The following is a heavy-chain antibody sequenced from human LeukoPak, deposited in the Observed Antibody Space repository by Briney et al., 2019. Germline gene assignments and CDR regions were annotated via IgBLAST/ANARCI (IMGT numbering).Heavy chain of an antibody. CDR3: ARLGAGSGWPFDY. J-gene: IGHJ4*02. V-gene: IGHV4-38-2*02. CDR2: MSHIGNT. CDR1: GYSITSDYY. D-gene: IGHD6-19*01. Sequence: SETLSLTCTVSGYSITSDYYWGWIRQPPGKGLEWIGSMSHIGNTYDNPSLRSRVTISVDTSKNQFSLKLTSVTAADTAVYYCARLGAGSGWPFDYWGQGTLVTVSS.